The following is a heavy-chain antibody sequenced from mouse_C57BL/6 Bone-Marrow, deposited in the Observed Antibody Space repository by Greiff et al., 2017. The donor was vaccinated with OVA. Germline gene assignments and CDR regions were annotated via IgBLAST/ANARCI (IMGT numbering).Heavy chain of an antibody. D-gene: IGHD1-3*01. CDR3: ARKDMLKDYAMDY. Sequence: LQEPGAELAKPGASVKLSCKASGYTFTSYWMHWVKQRPGQGLEWIGYINPSSGYPKYNQKFKDKATLTADKSSSTAYMQLSSLTYEDSAVYYCARKDMLKDYAMDYWGQGTSVTVSS. V-gene: IGHV1-7*01. CDR1: GYTFTSYW. CDR2: INPSSGYP. J-gene: IGHJ4*01.